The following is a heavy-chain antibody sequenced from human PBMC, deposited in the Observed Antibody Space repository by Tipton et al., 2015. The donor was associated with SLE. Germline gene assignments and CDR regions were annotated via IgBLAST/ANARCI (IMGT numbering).Heavy chain of an antibody. CDR1: GASISSYY. CDR2: IYTSGST. CDR3: VRGRSDVGHGH. J-gene: IGHJ4*01. D-gene: IGHD1-26*01. V-gene: IGHV4-4*08. Sequence: TLSLTCTVSGASISSYYWSWIRQFPGKGLEWIGYIYTSGSTNYNPSLKSRVTISVDTSKNHFSLKLSSVTAADTAVYYCVRGRSDVGHGHWGHGTLVTVSS.